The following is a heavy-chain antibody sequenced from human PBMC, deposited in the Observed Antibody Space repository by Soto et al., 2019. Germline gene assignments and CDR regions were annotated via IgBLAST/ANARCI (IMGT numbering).Heavy chain of an antibody. J-gene: IGHJ5*02. D-gene: IGHD2-21*02. CDR2: ISAYNGNT. Sequence: ASVKVSCKASGYSFTSYGITWVRQAPGQGLEWMGWISAYNGNTNHAQKFLGRATMTRDTSTGTLYMELSSLRSEDTAVYYCARGGDIVVVTAPLDHWGQGTLVTVSS. V-gene: IGHV1-18*01. CDR1: GYSFTSYG. CDR3: ARGGDIVVVTAPLDH.